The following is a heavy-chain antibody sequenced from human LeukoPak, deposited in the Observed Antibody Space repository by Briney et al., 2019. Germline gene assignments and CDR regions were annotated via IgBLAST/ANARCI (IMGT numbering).Heavy chain of an antibody. D-gene: IGHD3-22*01. J-gene: IGHJ4*02. V-gene: IGHV3-23*01. CDR3: ARDPTYYYDSSGYYSTSY. CDR1: GFTFSSYA. Sequence: GSLRLSCAASGFTFSSYAMSWVRQAPGKGLEWVSAISGSGGSTYYADSVKGRFTISRDNSKNTLYLQMNSLRAEDTAVYYCARDPTYYYDSSGYYSTSYWGQGTLVTVSS. CDR2: ISGSGGST.